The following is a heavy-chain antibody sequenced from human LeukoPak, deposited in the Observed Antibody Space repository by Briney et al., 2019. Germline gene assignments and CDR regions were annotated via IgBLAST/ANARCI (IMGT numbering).Heavy chain of an antibody. Sequence: GGSLRLSCAASGFTFSSYAMSWVRQAPGKGLEWVSAISGSGGSTYYADSVKGRFTISRDNSKNTLYLQMNSLRAEDTAVYYCARGRVVTAIPGTFDYWGQGTLVTVSS. J-gene: IGHJ4*02. V-gene: IGHV3-23*01. CDR3: ARGRVVTAIPGTFDY. CDR1: GFTFSSYA. CDR2: ISGSGGST. D-gene: IGHD2-21*02.